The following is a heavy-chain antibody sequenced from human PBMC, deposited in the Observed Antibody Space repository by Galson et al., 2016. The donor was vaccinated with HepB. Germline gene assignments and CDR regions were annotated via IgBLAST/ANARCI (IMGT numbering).Heavy chain of an antibody. CDR2: ISWNSGSI. V-gene: IGHV3-9*01. J-gene: IGHJ6*02. CDR3: ARDLESRGSVWAFGGVRPNPDYYYAMDV. D-gene: IGHD3-3*01. Sequence: SLRLSCAASGFNLRDHAMHWVRQAPGQGLEWVSSISWNSGSIGYADSVKGRFTISRDNYKNTLYLQMNSLTTEDTAVYYCARDLESRGSVWAFGGVRPNPDYYYAMDVWGQGTTVTVSS. CDR1: GFNLRDHA.